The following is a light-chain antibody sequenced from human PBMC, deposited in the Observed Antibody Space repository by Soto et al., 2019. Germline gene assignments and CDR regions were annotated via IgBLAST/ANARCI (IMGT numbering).Light chain of an antibody. Sequence: QSALTQPASVSGSPGQSITISCTGTSSDIGTYNLVSWYQQHPGKAPKLMIYEVNKRPSGVSDRFSGSKSGNTAPLTLSGLQAEDEADYYCCSYAGSSPLYVFGTGTKVTVL. J-gene: IGLJ1*01. CDR2: EVN. CDR1: SSDIGTYNL. V-gene: IGLV2-23*02. CDR3: CSYAGSSPLYV.